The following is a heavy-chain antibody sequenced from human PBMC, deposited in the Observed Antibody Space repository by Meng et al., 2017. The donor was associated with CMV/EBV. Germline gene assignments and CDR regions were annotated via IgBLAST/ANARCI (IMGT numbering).Heavy chain of an antibody. Sequence: SGPTLVKPTQTLTLTCTFSGFSLSPSGMCVSWVRQPPGKALEWLALIDWDDDKYYSTSLKTRLTISKDTSKNQVVLTMTNMDPVDTATYYCARMRITGTTSGYYYYYGMDVWGQGTTVTVSS. D-gene: IGHD1-7*01. J-gene: IGHJ6*02. CDR2: IDWDDDK. V-gene: IGHV2-70*20. CDR3: ARMRITGTTSGYYYYYGMDV. CDR1: GFSLSPSGMC.